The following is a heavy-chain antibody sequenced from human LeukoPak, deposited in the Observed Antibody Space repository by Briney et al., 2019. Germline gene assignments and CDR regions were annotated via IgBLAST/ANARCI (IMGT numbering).Heavy chain of an antibody. CDR3: ARENFQY. Sequence: GGSLTLSCAPSGFTFSSYWMNWVRQAPGKGLEWVANIKPTGSDESYVDSVKGRLTISRDNANNSLYLQMNSLRAEATRVYYCARENFQYWGQGTLVTVSS. CDR2: IKPTGSDE. J-gene: IGHJ4*02. CDR1: GFTFSSYW. V-gene: IGHV3-7*04.